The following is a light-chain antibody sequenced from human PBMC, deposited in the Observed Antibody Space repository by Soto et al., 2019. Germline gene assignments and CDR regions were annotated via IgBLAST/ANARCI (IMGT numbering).Light chain of an antibody. CDR2: DVS. Sequence: ALTQPRSVSGSPGQSVSISCTGTSSDVGRYSYVSWYQQHPGKAPKLMIYDVSERPSGVPDRFSGSKSGNTASLTISGLQAEDEADYYCCSYAGTYTGVFGTGTKDTVL. CDR1: SSDVGRYSY. CDR3: CSYAGTYTGV. V-gene: IGLV2-11*01. J-gene: IGLJ1*01.